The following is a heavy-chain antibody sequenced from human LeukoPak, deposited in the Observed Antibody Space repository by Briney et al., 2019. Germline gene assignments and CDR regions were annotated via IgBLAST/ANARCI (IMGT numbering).Heavy chain of an antibody. D-gene: IGHD6-13*01. Sequence: ASVKVSCKASGYTFTSYGISWVRQAPGQGLEWMGWISAYSGNTNYAQKLQGRVTMTTDTSTSTAYMELRSLRSDDTAVYYCARDYSSSWYEGGSEWFDPWGQGTLVTVSS. J-gene: IGHJ5*02. CDR2: ISAYSGNT. CDR1: GYTFTSYG. CDR3: ARDYSSSWYEGGSEWFDP. V-gene: IGHV1-18*04.